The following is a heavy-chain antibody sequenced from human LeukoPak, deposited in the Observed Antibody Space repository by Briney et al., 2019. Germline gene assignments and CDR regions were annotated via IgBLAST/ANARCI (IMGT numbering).Heavy chain of an antibody. D-gene: IGHD2-21*02. J-gene: IGHJ3*02. CDR1: GFTFSDYY. V-gene: IGHV3-11*06. CDR3: WAYCGGDCWHAFDI. CDR2: ISTSSSYI. Sequence: GGSLRLSCAVSGFTFSDYYMSWIRQAPGKGLEWVSSISTSSSYIYYADSVKGRFTSSRDNAKNSLYLQMNSLRAEDTAVYYCWAYCGGDCWHAFDIWGQGTMVTVSS.